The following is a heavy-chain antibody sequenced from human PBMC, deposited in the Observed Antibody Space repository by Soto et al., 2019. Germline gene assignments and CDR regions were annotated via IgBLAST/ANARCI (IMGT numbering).Heavy chain of an antibody. CDR1: GFTFSSYG. V-gene: IGHV3-33*01. Sequence: GGSLRLSCAASGFTFSSYGMHWVRQAPGKGLEWVAVIWYDGSNKYYADSVKGRFTISRDNSKNTLYLQMNSLRAEDTAVYYCARDRGRYCSGGSCYTYGMDVWGQGTTVTVSS. CDR2: IWYDGSNK. J-gene: IGHJ6*02. CDR3: ARDRGRYCSGGSCYTYGMDV. D-gene: IGHD2-15*01.